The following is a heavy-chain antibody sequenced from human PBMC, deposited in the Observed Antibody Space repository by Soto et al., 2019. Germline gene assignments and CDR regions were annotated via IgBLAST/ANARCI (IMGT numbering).Heavy chain of an antibody. V-gene: IGHV3-23*03. CDR2: INGGGTST. CDR3: ARGHPTVGSIQGVFDS. CDR1: GFTFSNFA. J-gene: IGHJ4*02. Sequence: EVQLLESGGGLVQPGGSLKLSCAASGFTFSNFAMNWVRQAPGKGPEWVSLINGGGTSTYYADSVKGRFTVSRDNSINAVFLQMSSLGGEDTAVYFCARGHPTVGSIQGVFDSWGQGTLVTVSS. D-gene: IGHD1-26*01.